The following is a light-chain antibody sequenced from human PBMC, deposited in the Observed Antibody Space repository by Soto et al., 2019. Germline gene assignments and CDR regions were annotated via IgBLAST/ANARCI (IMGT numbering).Light chain of an antibody. V-gene: IGKV1-5*03. J-gene: IGKJ2*01. CDR2: KAS. CDR1: QSISSW. Sequence: DIQMTQSPSTLSASVGDRVTITCRASQSISSWLAWYQQKPGKAPKLLIYKASSLESGVPSRFSGSGSGTDFTITISSLQPDDFATYYCQQYNSYSGTFGQGTKLEIK. CDR3: QQYNSYSGT.